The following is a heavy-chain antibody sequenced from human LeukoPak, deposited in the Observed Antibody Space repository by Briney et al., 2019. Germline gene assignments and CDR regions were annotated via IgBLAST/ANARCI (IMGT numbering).Heavy chain of an antibody. V-gene: IGHV1-18*01. CDR1: GYTFTSYG. D-gene: IGHD6-13*01. CDR2: ISAYNGNT. J-gene: IGHJ4*02. Sequence: EASVTVSCKASGYTFTSYGISWVRQAPGQGLEWMGRISAYNGNTNYAQKLQGRVTMTTDTSTSTAYMELRSLRSDDTAVYYCAISSPDSSSWYGYFDYWGQGTLVTVSS. CDR3: AISSPDSSSWYGYFDY.